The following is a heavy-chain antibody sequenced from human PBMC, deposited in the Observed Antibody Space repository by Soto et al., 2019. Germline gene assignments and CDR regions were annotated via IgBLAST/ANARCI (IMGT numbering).Heavy chain of an antibody. CDR3: ARRGSYYDILTGYSPRGWFDP. CDR1: GGSISSSSYY. V-gene: IGHV4-39*01. Sequence: SETLSLTCTVSGGSISSSSYYWGWIRQPPGKGLEWIGSIYYSGSTYYNPSLKSRVTITVYTSKNQFSLKLSSVTAADTAVYYCARRGSYYDILTGYSPRGWFDPWGQGTLVTVSS. CDR2: IYYSGST. J-gene: IGHJ5*02. D-gene: IGHD3-9*01.